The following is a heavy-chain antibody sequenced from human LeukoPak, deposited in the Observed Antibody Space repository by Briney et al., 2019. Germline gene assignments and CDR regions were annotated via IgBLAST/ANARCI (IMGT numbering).Heavy chain of an antibody. V-gene: IGHV3-48*03. D-gene: IGHD6-6*01. Sequence: PGGSLRLSCAASGFTFSTYEMNWVRQAPGKGLERVSYISGSGSTLDYAHSVKGRFTSSRDNPKNSLYLQMSSLRDDDTAVYYCAREGPTSVFDYWGQGILVTVSS. CDR2: ISGSGSTL. J-gene: IGHJ4*02. CDR3: AREGPTSVFDY. CDR1: GFTFSTYE.